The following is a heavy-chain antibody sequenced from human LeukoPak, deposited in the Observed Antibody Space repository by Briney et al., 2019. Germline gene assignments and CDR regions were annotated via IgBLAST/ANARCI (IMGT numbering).Heavy chain of an antibody. V-gene: IGHV3-7*04. D-gene: IGHD3/OR15-3a*01. CDR1: GFTFTNDF. CDR3: ARGRGWTYDS. J-gene: IGHJ4*02. Sequence: GGSLRLSCAASGFTFTNDFMTWVRQAPGKGLEWVANMRVDGTDVHYVDSVKGRFTISSDNARNSLYLQMNTLRAEDTAVYYCARGRGWTYDSWGRGTLVTVSS. CDR2: MRVDGTDV.